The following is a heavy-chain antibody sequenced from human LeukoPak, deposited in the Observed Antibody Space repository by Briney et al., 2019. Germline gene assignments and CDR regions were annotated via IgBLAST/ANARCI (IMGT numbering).Heavy chain of an antibody. CDR1: GFTFSSYS. D-gene: IGHD1-1*01. J-gene: IGHJ4*02. CDR3: ARTPKLERRPTTFDY. V-gene: IGHV3-21*01. CDR2: ISSSSSYI. Sequence: GGSLRLSWAASGFTFSSYSMNWVRQAPGKGLEWVSSISSSSSYIYYADSVKGRFTISRDNAKNSLYLQMNSLRAEDTAVYYCARTPKLERRPTTFDYWGQGTLVTVSS.